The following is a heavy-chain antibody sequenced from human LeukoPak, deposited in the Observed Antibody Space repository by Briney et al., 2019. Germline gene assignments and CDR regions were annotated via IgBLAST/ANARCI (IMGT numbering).Heavy chain of an antibody. D-gene: IGHD3-10*01. CDR3: ARDRVTMVRGVITPSYYYMDV. V-gene: IGHV3-48*01. J-gene: IGHJ6*03. Sequence: GGSLRLSCAASGFTFSSYSMNWVRQAPGKGLEWVSYISSSSSTIYYADSVKGRFTISRDNAKNSLYLQMNSPRAEDTAVYYCARDRVTMVRGVITPSYYYMDVWGKGTTVTVSS. CDR1: GFTFSSYS. CDR2: ISSSSSTI.